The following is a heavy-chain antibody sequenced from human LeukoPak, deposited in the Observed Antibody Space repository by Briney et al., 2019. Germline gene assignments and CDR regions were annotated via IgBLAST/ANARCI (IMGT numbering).Heavy chain of an antibody. CDR2: IYSGGST. CDR3: ARVIRAFDI. Sequence: GGSLRLSCAASGFTFSNAWMSWVRQAPGKGLEWISVIYSGGSTYYADSVKGRFTISRDNSKNTLYLQMNSLRAEDTAVYYCARVIRAFDIWGQGTMVTVSS. J-gene: IGHJ3*02. V-gene: IGHV3-66*02. CDR1: GFTFSNAW.